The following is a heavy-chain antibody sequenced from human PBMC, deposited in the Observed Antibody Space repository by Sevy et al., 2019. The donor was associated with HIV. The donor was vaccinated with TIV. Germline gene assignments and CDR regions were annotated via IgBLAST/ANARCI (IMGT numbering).Heavy chain of an antibody. V-gene: IGHV3-30*02. CDR1: GIIFSKFG. CDR3: AKGLGMVQGALLSDDV. Sequence: GGSLRLSCAASGIIFSKFGMHWVRQAPGKGLEWVTFIRNDGSTKYYVESVKGRFTISRDNSKNTLYLQMNSLRPEDTAVYYCAKGLGMVQGALLSDDVWGQGTMVTVSS. J-gene: IGHJ3*01. D-gene: IGHD3-10*01. CDR2: IRNDGSTK.